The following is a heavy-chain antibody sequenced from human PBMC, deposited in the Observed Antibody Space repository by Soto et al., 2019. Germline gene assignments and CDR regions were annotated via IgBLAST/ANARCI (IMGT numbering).Heavy chain of an antibody. CDR1: DGSMNGRGYY. J-gene: IGHJ4*02. D-gene: IGHD6-13*01. CDR2: ISYVGST. Sequence: SETLSLTCRVSDGSMNGRGYYWGWMRQPPGKGLEWIASISYVGSTYQNPSLKSRVTISIDMSKNQFSLNLRSVTAADTAVYSCARQRGIAAAGTDLWGQGTLVTVSS. V-gene: IGHV4-39*01. CDR3: ARQRGIAAAGTDL.